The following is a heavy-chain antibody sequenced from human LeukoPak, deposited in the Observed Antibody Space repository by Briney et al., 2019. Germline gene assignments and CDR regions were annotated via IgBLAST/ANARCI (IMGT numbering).Heavy chain of an antibody. CDR1: GFTFSSYA. Sequence: GGSLRLSCAASGFTFSSYAMSWVRQAPGKGLEWVSAISGSGGGTYYADSVKGRFTISRDNSKNTLYLQMNSLRAEDTAVYYWAKEPYGDYGGSQGAFDIWGQGTMVTVS. V-gene: IGHV3-23*01. J-gene: IGHJ3*02. D-gene: IGHD4-17*01. CDR2: ISGSGGGT. CDR3: AKEPYGDYGGSQGAFDI.